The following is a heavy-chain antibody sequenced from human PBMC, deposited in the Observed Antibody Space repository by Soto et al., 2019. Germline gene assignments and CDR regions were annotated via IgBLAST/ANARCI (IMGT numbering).Heavy chain of an antibody. J-gene: IGHJ4*02. V-gene: IGHV3-30*18. CDR3: AKDSAGYCSGGSCYPGFDY. CDR2: ISYDGSNK. D-gene: IGHD2-15*01. CDR1: GFTFSSYG. Sequence: GGSLRLSCAASGFTFSSYGMHWVRQAPGKGLEWVAVISYDGSNKYYADSVKGRFTISRDNSKNTLYLQMNSLRAEDTAVYYCAKDSAGYCSGGSCYPGFDYWGQGTLVTVSS.